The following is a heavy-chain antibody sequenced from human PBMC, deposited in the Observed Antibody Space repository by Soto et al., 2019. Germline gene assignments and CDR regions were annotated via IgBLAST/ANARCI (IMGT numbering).Heavy chain of an antibody. CDR3: ARVREPLTGGPWFDP. J-gene: IGHJ5*02. D-gene: IGHD1-26*01. CDR2: IRYSGST. V-gene: IGHV4-39*01. CDR1: GGSIDSSSFY. Sequence: SETLSLTCTVSGGSIDSSSFYWGWIRQPPGKGLEWIGTIRYSGSTNYNPSLKSRVTISVDTSKKQFFLKLSSVTAADTAVYYCARVREPLTGGPWFDPWGQGTLVTSPQ.